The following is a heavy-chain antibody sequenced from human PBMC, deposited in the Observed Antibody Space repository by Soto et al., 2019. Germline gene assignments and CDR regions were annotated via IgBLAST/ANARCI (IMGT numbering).Heavy chain of an antibody. V-gene: IGHV3-13*05. J-gene: IGHJ6*02. D-gene: IGHD3-22*01. CDR1: GFILSGYD. CDR2: IGTAGDP. Sequence: HPGGSLRLSCVASGFILSGYDMHWVRQATGEGLEWVSAIGTAGDPYYSGSVKGRFTISRGNAENSVYLQMNSLRAGDTAVYYCARASYDSSGYYFYAMDVWGPGTTVTVSS. CDR3: ARASYDSSGYYFYAMDV.